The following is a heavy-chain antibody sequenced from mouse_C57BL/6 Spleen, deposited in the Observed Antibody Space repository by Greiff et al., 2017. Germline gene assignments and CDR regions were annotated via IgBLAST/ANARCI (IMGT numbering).Heavy chain of an antibody. CDR2: ISDGGSYT. V-gene: IGHV5-4*03. CDR1: GFTFSSYA. Sequence: EVKLMESGGGLVKPGGSLKLSCAASGFTFSSYAMSWVRQTPEKRLEWVGTISDGGSYTYYPDNVKGRFTISRDNANNNLYLQMSHLKSEDTAVYYCARAHYGSGPYWYFDVWGTGTTVTVSS. D-gene: IGHD1-1*01. J-gene: IGHJ1*03. CDR3: ARAHYGSGPYWYFDV.